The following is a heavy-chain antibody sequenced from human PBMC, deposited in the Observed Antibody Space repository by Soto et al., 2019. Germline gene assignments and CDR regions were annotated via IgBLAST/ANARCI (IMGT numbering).Heavy chain of an antibody. V-gene: IGHV4-59*01. CDR1: GGSISSYY. CDR3: ARVWTFHWYFDL. Sequence: QVQLLESGPGLVKPSETLCLTCTVSGGSISSYYWSWIRQPPGKGLEWIGYIYYSGSTNYNPSLKSRVTISVDTSKNQSSLKLSSVTAADTAVYYCARVWTFHWYFDLWGRGTLVTVSS. J-gene: IGHJ2*01. CDR2: IYYSGST. D-gene: IGHD1-1*01.